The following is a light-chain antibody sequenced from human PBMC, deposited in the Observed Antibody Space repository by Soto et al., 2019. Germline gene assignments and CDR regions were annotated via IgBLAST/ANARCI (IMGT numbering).Light chain of an antibody. V-gene: IGLV2-14*01. J-gene: IGLJ1*01. CDR3: SSYTSSSTLDV. Sequence: QSALTQPTSVSGSPGQSITISCTGTSSDVGGYNYVSWYQQHPVKAPKLMIYDVSNRPSGVSNRFSGSKSGNTASLTISGLQAEDEADYYCSSYTSSSTLDVFRTGTKLTVL. CDR1: SSDVGGYNY. CDR2: DVS.